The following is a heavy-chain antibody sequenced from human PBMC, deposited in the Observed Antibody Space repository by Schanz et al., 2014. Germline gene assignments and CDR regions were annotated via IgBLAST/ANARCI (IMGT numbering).Heavy chain of an antibody. J-gene: IGHJ4*02. CDR2: IRYDGSNK. CDR1: GFTFSSNW. CDR3: ARLGSSSWFTSFDY. V-gene: IGHV3-30*02. D-gene: IGHD6-13*01. Sequence: QVQLVESGGGVVQPGRSLRLSCAASGFTFSSNWMSWVRQAPGKGLEWVAFIRYDGSNKYYADSVKGRFTISRDNSKNTLYLQMNSLKTEDTAVYYCARLGSSSWFTSFDYWGQGTLVTVSS.